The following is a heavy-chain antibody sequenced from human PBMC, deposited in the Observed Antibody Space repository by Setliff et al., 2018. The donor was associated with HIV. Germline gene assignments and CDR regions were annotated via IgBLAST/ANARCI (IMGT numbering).Heavy chain of an antibody. D-gene: IGHD6-19*01. CDR3: ARLKGYGSGWYFDY. CDR2: IYYSGST. J-gene: IGHJ4*02. Sequence: SETLSLTCTVSGGSISNYYWSWIRQPPGKGLECIGYIYYSGSTNYNPSLKSRVTISVDTSKSQFSLKLSSGTAADTAVYYCARLKGYGSGWYFDYWGQGTLVTVSS. V-gene: IGHV4-59*01. CDR1: GGSISNYY.